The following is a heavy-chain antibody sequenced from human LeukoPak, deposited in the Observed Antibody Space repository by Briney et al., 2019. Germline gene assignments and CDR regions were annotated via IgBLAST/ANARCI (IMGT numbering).Heavy chain of an antibody. D-gene: IGHD2-2*01. V-gene: IGHV3-21*06. CDR3: ARDLTSTSWEGFDP. CDR2: ISGSSSYI. CDR1: GFTFSYYG. J-gene: IGHJ5*02. Sequence: PGGSLRLSCAASGFTFSYYGMHWVRQAPGKGLEWVSSISGSSSYIYYADSVKGRFTISRDNAKNSLYLQMSSLRAEDTAVYYCARDLTSTSWEGFDPWGQGTLVTVSS.